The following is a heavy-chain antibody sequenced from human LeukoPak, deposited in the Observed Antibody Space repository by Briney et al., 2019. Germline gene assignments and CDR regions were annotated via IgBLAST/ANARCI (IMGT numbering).Heavy chain of an antibody. CDR3: AKVIRFLEWLQYFDY. D-gene: IGHD3-3*01. V-gene: IGHV3-23*01. J-gene: IGHJ4*02. Sequence: GGSLRLSCAASGFTFSSYATSWVRQAPGKGLEWVSAISGSGGSTYYADSVKGRFTISRDNSKNTLYLQMNSLRAEDTAVYYCAKVIRFLEWLQYFDYWGQGTLVTVSS. CDR2: ISGSGGST. CDR1: GFTFSSYA.